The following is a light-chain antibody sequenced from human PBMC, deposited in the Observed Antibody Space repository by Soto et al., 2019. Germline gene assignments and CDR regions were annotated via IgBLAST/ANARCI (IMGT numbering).Light chain of an antibody. CDR1: QSISSF. J-gene: IGKJ1*01. Sequence: DIQMTQSPSSLSASLGDRVTITCRASQSISSFLNWYQQKSGKAPKLLIYNGSTLQSGVPSRFSGSGSGTEYSLTISSLQPGDFAVYYCQQSYSMPWTVGQGTKVDSK. V-gene: IGKV1-39*01. CDR3: QQSYSMPWT. CDR2: NGS.